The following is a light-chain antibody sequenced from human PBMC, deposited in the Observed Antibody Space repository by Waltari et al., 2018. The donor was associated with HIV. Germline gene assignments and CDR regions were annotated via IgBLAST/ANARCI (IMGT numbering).Light chain of an antibody. CDR2: LAS. J-gene: IGKJ4*01. V-gene: IGKV2-28*01. CDR1: QSLLHNNGYNY. Sequence: DIVMTQPPFFLPVSPGEPASISCRSSQSLLHNNGYNYLNWYRQRPGQSPQLLIYLASHRAAGVPDRCSGSGSGTDFTLHIKKVEADDVGLYFCMQALEIPLTFGGGTKVEIK. CDR3: MQALEIPLT.